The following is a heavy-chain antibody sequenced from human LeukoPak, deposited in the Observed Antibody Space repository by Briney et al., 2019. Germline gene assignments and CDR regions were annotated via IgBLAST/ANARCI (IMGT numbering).Heavy chain of an antibody. D-gene: IGHD4/OR15-4a*01. J-gene: IGHJ3*02. CDR3: ARVDGRGATDEAFDS. CDR2: INEDGRDT. CDR1: GFPFTRYW. Sequence: PGGSLSLSCAPSGFPFTRYWMRWARQPPGEGREGVANINEDGRDTYYEDSVRGRFTISRDNAKNSVYLQMDSLRAEDTAVYYCARVDGRGATDEAFDSWGQGTTATVSS. V-gene: IGHV3-7*04.